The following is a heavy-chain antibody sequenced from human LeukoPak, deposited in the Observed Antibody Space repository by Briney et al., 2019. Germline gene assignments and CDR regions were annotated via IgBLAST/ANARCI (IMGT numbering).Heavy chain of an antibody. CDR1: GGSISSYY. D-gene: IGHD6-13*01. V-gene: IGHV4-59*08. CDR2: IYYSGST. Sequence: SETLSLTCTVSGGSISSYYWSWIRQPPGKGLEWIGYIYYSGSTNYNPSLKSRVTISVDTSKNQFSLKLSSVTAADTAVYYCARWAAAGRLYNWFDPWGQGALVTVSS. J-gene: IGHJ5*02. CDR3: ARWAAAGRLYNWFDP.